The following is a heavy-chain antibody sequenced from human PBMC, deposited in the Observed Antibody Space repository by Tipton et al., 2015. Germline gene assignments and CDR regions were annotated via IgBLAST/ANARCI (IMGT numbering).Heavy chain of an antibody. CDR2: IQYSGST. D-gene: IGHD4-23*01. V-gene: IGHV4-59*01. J-gene: IGHJ4*02. CDR3: ARARGRHGGLFDS. Sequence: LRLSCSVSSDSISKYYWSWIRQPPGKELEWIGYIQYSGSTNYNPSLKSRVTISVDTSKTQFSLKMSSVTASDTVVYYCARARGRHGGLFDSWGQGILVTVSS. CDR1: SDSISKYY.